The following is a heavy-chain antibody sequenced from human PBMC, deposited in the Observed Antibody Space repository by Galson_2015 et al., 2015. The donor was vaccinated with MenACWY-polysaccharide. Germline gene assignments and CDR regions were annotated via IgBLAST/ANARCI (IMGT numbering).Heavy chain of an antibody. CDR3: AKDSSGLGHYGMDV. CDR1: GFTFDDYA. D-gene: IGHD3-16*01. V-gene: IGHV3-9*01. Sequence: SLRLSCAASGFTFDDYAMHWVRQAPGKGLEWVSGISWNSGSIGYADSVKGRFTISRDNAKNSLYLQMNSLRAEDTALYYCAKDSSGLGHYGMDVWGQGTTVTVSS. J-gene: IGHJ6*02. CDR2: ISWNSGSI.